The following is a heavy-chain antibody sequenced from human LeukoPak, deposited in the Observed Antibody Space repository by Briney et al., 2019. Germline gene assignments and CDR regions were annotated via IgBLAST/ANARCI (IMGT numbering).Heavy chain of an antibody. V-gene: IGHV1-69*05. Sequence: GASVKVSCKASGGTFSSYAISWVRQAPGQGLEWMGGIIPIFGTANYAQKFQGRVTITTDESTSTAYMELSSLRSEDTAVYYCASNLGYCSSTSCYNNWFDPWGQGTLATVSS. CDR3: ASNLGYCSSTSCYNNWFDP. J-gene: IGHJ5*02. CDR1: GGTFSSYA. D-gene: IGHD2-2*01. CDR2: IIPIFGTA.